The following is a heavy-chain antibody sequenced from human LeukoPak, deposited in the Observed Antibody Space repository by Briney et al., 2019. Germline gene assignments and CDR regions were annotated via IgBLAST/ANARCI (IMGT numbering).Heavy chain of an antibody. J-gene: IGHJ4*02. CDR2: INPNSGDT. CDR3: ARENSFGSGSYILDS. Sequence: GASVKVSCKASTYTFTDNSIHWVRQAPGQGPQWMGWINPNSGDTHYARNFQDRVTLTRDTSLSTVYMELTSLRSDDTAMYYCARENSFGSGSYILDSWGQGTLVTVSS. D-gene: IGHD3-10*01. CDR1: TYTFTDNS. V-gene: IGHV1-2*02.